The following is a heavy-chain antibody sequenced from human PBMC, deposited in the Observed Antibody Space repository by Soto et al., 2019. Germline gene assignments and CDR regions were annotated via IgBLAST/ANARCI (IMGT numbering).Heavy chain of an antibody. J-gene: IGHJ6*02. V-gene: IGHV3-7*03. D-gene: IGHD3-22*01. Sequence: GGSLRLSCAASGFTFSSYWMSWVRQAPGKGLEWVANIRQDGSEKYYVDSVKGRFTISRDNAKNSLYLQMNSLRAEDTAVYYCARDGDSSGYYKDYYYGMDVWGQGTTVTVSS. CDR3: ARDGDSSGYYKDYYYGMDV. CDR1: GFTFSSYW. CDR2: IRQDGSEK.